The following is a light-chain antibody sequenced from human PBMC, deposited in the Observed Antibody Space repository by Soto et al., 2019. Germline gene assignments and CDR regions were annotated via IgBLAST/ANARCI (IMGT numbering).Light chain of an antibody. J-gene: IGLJ3*02. CDR3: TSYTSSSTCV. V-gene: IGLV2-14*01. Sequence: QSALTQPASVSGSPGQSITISCTGTSSDVGGYNYVSWYQQHPGKAPKLMIYEVSNRPSGVSNRFSGSKSGNTASLAISGLQAEGEADYSCTSYTSSSTCVFGGGTKLTVL. CDR1: SSDVGGYNY. CDR2: EVS.